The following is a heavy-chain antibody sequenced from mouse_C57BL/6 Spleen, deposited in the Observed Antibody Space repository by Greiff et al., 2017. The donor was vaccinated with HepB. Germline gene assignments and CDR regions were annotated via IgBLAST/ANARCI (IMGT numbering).Heavy chain of an antibody. Sequence: VQLQQSGAELVKPGASVKISCKASGYAFSSYWMNWVKQRPGKGLEWIGQIYPGDGDTNYNGKFKGKATLTADKSSSTAYMQLSSLTSEDSAVYFCARDWYDYDEGYFDYWGQGTTLTVSS. V-gene: IGHV1-80*01. CDR1: GYAFSSYW. J-gene: IGHJ2*01. CDR3: ARDWYDYDEGYFDY. CDR2: IYPGDGDT. D-gene: IGHD2-4*01.